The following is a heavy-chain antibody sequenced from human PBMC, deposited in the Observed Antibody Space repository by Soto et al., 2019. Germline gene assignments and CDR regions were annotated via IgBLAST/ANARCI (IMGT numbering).Heavy chain of an antibody. CDR2: ISSSSSYI. CDR1: GFTFSSYS. Sequence: EVQLVESGGGLVKPGGSLRLSCAASGFTFSSYSMNWVRQAPGKGLEWVSSISSSSSYIYYADSVKGRFTISRDNAKNPLYLQMNSLRAEDTAVYYCASQPHTPELIWGSYDGRPDAFDIWGQGTMVTVSS. CDR3: ASQPHTPELIWGSYDGRPDAFDI. D-gene: IGHD3-16*01. J-gene: IGHJ3*02. V-gene: IGHV3-21*01.